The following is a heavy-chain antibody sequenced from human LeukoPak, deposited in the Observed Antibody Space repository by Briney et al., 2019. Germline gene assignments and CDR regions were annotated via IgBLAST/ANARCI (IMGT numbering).Heavy chain of an antibody. V-gene: IGHV4-38-2*02. J-gene: IGHJ4*02. CDR2: IYQSGKT. D-gene: IGHD6-13*01. CDR3: ARGLPGGQLSRYDY. CDR1: GYSISSGYY. Sequence: SETLSLTCSVSGYSISSGYYWGWIRQPPGKGLEWMGIIYQSGKTYCNPSLESRVTISVDTSKDQFSLKMNSMTAADTAMYYCARGLPGGQLSRYDYWGQGTLVTVSS.